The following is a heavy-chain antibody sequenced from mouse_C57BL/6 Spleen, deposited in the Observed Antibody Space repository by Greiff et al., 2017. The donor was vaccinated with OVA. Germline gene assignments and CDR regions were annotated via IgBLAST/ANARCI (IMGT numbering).Heavy chain of an antibody. CDR3: ARGEKLLFDY. CDR1: GYSFTCYY. CDR2: IYPGSGNT. V-gene: IGHV1-66*01. J-gene: IGHJ2*01. Sequence: VNVVESGPELVKPGASVKISCKASGYSFTCYYIHWVKQRPGQGLEWIGWIYPGSGNTKYNEKFKVKATLTADTSSSTAYMQLSSLTSEDSAVYYCARGEKLLFDYWGQGTTLTVSS. D-gene: IGHD1-1*01.